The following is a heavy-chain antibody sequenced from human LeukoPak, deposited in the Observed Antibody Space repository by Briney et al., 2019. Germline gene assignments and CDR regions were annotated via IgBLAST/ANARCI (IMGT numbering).Heavy chain of an antibody. J-gene: IGHJ4*02. D-gene: IGHD3-22*01. CDR3: ARRRGYYDSNGYLAY. V-gene: IGHV1-8*01. CDR2: MNPNSGNT. CDR1: GYTFTSYD. Sequence: GASVTVSCKASGYTFTSYDINWVRQATGQGLGWMGWMNPNSGNTGYAQKFQGRVTMTRNTSISTAYMELSSLRSEDTAVYYCARRRGYYDSNGYLAYWGQGTLVTVSS.